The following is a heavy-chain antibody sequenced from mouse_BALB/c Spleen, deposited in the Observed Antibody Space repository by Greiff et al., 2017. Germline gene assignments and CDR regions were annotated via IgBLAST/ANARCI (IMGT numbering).Heavy chain of an antibody. D-gene: IGHD3-2*01. J-gene: IGHJ4*01. V-gene: IGHV2-6-5*01. CDR2: IWGGGST. Sequence: QVQLQQSGPGLVAPSQSLSITCTVSGFSLTDYGVSWIRQPPGKGLEWLGVIWGGGSTYYNSALKSRLSISKDNSKSQVFLKMNSLQTDDTAMYYCAKHQRQLGFPHAMDYWGQGTSVTVSS. CDR1: GFSLTDYG. CDR3: AKHQRQLGFPHAMDY.